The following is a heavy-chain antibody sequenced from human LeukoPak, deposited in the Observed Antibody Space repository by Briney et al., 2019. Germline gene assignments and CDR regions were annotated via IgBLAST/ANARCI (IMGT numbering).Heavy chain of an antibody. CDR3: ARGTFRYYYDSSGYYYDY. D-gene: IGHD3-22*01. CDR2: IYYSGST. CDR1: GGSISSYY. J-gene: IGHJ4*02. V-gene: IGHV4-59*01. Sequence: SETLSLTCTVSGGSISSYYWSWIRQPPGKGLEWIGYIYYSGSTNYNPSLKSRVTISVDTFKNQFSLKLSSVTAADTAVYYCARGTFRYYYDSSGYYYDYWGQGTLVTVSS.